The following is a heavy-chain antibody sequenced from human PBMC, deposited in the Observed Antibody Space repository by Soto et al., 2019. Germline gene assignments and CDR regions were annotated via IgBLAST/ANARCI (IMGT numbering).Heavy chain of an antibody. CDR3: ARDRVGATRHLDY. CDR2: ISAYNGNT. V-gene: IGHV1-18*01. Sequence: QVQLVQSGAEVKKPGASVKVSCKASGYSFINYGFSWVRQAPGQGLEWMGWISAYNGNTNYAQKLQGRVTMTTYTRTRTAYMELRSLRSDDTSVYYCARDRVGATRHLDYWGRGTLVTVSS. D-gene: IGHD1-26*01. J-gene: IGHJ4*02. CDR1: GYSFINYG.